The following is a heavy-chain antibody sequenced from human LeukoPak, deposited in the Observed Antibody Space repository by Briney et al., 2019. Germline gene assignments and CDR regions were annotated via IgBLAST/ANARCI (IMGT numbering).Heavy chain of an antibody. Sequence: GASVKVSRQASGYTFTGYYMHWVRQAPGQGLEWMGWINPNSGGTNYAQKFQGRVTMTRDTSISTAYMELSRLRSDDTAVYYCARDRYSWYDYVWGSYRRDAFDIWGQGTMVTVSS. V-gene: IGHV1-2*02. D-gene: IGHD3-16*02. CDR2: INPNSGGT. CDR3: ARDRYSWYDYVWGSYRRDAFDI. J-gene: IGHJ3*02. CDR1: GYTFTGYY.